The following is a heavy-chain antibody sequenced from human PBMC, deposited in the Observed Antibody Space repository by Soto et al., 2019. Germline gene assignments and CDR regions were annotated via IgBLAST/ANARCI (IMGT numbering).Heavy chain of an antibody. CDR1: GGSISSGGYC. V-gene: IGHV4-39*01. CDR2: IYYSGST. CDR3: ARHGVRTTLSWFDP. J-gene: IGHJ5*02. Sequence: SETLSLTCAVSGGSISSGGYCWGWVRQPPGKGLEWIGSIYYSGSTYYNPSLKSRVTMSVDTSKNQFSLKLSSVTAADTAVYYCARHGVRTTLSWFDPSVQGTLVTVSS. D-gene: IGHD3-22*01.